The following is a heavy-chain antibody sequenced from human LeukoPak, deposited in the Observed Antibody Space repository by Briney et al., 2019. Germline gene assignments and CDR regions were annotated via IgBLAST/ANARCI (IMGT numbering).Heavy chain of an antibody. CDR2: IYWDDDK. Sequence: SGPTLVKPTQTLTLTCTFSGFSLTTHGMGVGWIRQPPGKALEWLALIYWDDDKRYNPSLKSRLTITKDTPKNQVVLTMTDMDPVDTATYYCAHRGGYLGYECLFDYWGQGTLVTVSS. CDR3: AHRGGYLGYECLFDY. V-gene: IGHV2-5*02. CDR1: GFSLTTHGMG. J-gene: IGHJ4*02. D-gene: IGHD5-12*01.